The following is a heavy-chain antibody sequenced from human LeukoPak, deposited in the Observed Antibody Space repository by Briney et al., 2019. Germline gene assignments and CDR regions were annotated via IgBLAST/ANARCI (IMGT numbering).Heavy chain of an antibody. CDR1: GGSISSSNYH. CDR2: IYYSGST. J-gene: IGHJ4*02. CDR3: ARHSHSTYYYDSSGYRYFDY. D-gene: IGHD3-22*01. V-gene: IGHV4-39*01. Sequence: SETLSLTCTVSGGSISSSNYHWGWIRQPPGKGLEWIGSIYYSGSTDYNPSLKSRVTISVDTSKNQFSLKLSSVTAADTAVYYSARHSHSTYYYDSSGYRYFDYWGQGTLVTVSS.